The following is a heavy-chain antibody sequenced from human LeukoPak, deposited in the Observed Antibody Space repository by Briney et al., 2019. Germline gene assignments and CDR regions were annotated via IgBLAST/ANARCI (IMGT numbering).Heavy chain of an antibody. CDR2: IGGSGYST. Sequence: GGSLRLSCAASGFTFSTYGMTWVRQAPGKGLEWVSAIGGSGYSTYYAESVRGRFTISRDNSENTLYLQMNSLRADDAAVYYCARAPVTSCRGAFCYPFDIWGQGTLVTVSS. J-gene: IGHJ4*02. CDR3: ARAPVTSCRGAFCYPFDI. D-gene: IGHD2-15*01. CDR1: GFTFSTYG. V-gene: IGHV3-23*01.